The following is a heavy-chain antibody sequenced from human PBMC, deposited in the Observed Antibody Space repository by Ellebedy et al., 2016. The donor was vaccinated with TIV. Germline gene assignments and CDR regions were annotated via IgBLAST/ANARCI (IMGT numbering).Heavy chain of an antibody. V-gene: IGHV3-21*01. CDR3: ARDAARSTVVTRQPRAGMDV. CDR2: ISSSSSYI. J-gene: IGHJ6*02. CDR1: GFTFSSYS. Sequence: GGSLRLXXAASGFTFSSYSMNWVRQAPGKGLEWVSSISSSSSYIYYADSVKGRFTISRDNAKNSLYLQMNSLRAEDTAVYYCARDAARSTVVTRQPRAGMDVWGQGTTVTVSS. D-gene: IGHD4-23*01.